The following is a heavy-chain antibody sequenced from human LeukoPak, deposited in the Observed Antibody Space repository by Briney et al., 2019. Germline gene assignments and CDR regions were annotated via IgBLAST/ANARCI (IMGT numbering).Heavy chain of an antibody. J-gene: IGHJ4*02. V-gene: IGHV3-15*01. Sequence: PGGSLRLSCAASGFIFSNAWMSWVRQAPGKGLEWVGRIKSKTDGGTTDYTAPVKGRFTTSRDDSRNMLYLQMNSLKIEDTAVYYCYRGYCTSSTCYDYWGQGTLVTVSS. CDR1: GFIFSNAW. CDR2: IKSKTDGGTT. CDR3: YRGYCTSSTCYDY. D-gene: IGHD2-2*01.